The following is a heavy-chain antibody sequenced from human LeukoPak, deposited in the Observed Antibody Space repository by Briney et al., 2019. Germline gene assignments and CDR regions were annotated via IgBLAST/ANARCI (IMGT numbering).Heavy chain of an antibody. CDR1: GGTFSSYA. V-gene: IGHV1-69*13. CDR3: AYKRGLRDFDY. D-gene: IGHD1-1*01. Sequence: PSVKVSCKASGGTFSSYAISWVRQAPGQGLEWMGGIIPIFGTANYAQKFQGRVTITADESTSTAYMELSSLRSEDTAVYYCAYKRGLRDFDYWGQGTLVTVSS. CDR2: IIPIFGTA. J-gene: IGHJ4*02.